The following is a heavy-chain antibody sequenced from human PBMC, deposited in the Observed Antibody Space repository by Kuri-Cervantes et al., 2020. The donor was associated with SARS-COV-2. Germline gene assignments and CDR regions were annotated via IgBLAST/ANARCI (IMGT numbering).Heavy chain of an antibody. CDR2: ISYDGSNK. J-gene: IGHJ4*02. V-gene: IGHV3-30*18. Sequence: GGSLRLSCAASGFTFSNAWMNWVRQAPGKGLEWVAVISYDGSNKYYADSVKGRFTISRDNSKNTLYLQMNSLRAEDTAVYYCAKGGGQLDYWGQGTLVTVSS. CDR3: AKGGGQLDY. D-gene: IGHD2-2*01. CDR1: GFTFSNAW.